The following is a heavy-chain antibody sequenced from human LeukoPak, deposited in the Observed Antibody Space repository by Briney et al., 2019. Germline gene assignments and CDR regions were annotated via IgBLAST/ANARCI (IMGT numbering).Heavy chain of an antibody. D-gene: IGHD1-14*01. CDR1: GGSISSSTFY. J-gene: IGHJ5*02. CDR3: AGLIRPGWFAP. V-gene: IGHV4-39*01. Sequence: PSETLSLTCTVSGGSISSSTFYWVWIRQPPGKGLEWIGSLYYSGSTYYNPSLKSRVTISVDTSKNQFSLQLSSVTAADTAVYYCAGLIRPGWFAPWGQGTLVTVSS. CDR2: LYYSGST.